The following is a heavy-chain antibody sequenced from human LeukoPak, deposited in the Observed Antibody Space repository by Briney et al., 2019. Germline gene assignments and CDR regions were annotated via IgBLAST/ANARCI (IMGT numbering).Heavy chain of an antibody. Sequence: KTSETLSLTCTVPGGSISSYYWSWIRQPAGKGLEWIGRIYASGSTNYNPSLKSRVTMSVDTSKSQFSLKLISVTAADTAVYYCARDPRGIVGANHNWFDPWGQGTLVTVSS. J-gene: IGHJ5*02. D-gene: IGHD1-26*01. V-gene: IGHV4-4*07. CDR1: GGSISSYY. CDR2: IYASGST. CDR3: ARDPRGIVGANHNWFDP.